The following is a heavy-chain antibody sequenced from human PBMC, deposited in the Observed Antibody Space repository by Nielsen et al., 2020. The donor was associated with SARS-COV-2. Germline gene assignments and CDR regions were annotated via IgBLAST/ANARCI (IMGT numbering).Heavy chain of an antibody. J-gene: IGHJ4*02. Sequence: GESLKISCVVSGFTFSNAWMSWVRQAPGKGLEWVGRIKSRPDGGTTDFAAPAKDRFTISRDDSKNTLYLQMSSLREEDTAVYYCAKDWTAIVVVPSGGVDYWGQGTLVTVSS. D-gene: IGHD2-15*01. CDR2: IKSRPDGGTT. V-gene: IGHV3-15*01. CDR1: GFTFSNAW. CDR3: AKDWTAIVVVPSGGVDY.